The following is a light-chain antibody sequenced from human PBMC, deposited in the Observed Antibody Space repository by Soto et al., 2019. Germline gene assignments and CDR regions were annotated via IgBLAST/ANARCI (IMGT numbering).Light chain of an antibody. Sequence: QSALTQPPSASGSPGQSVTISCTGTSSDVGTYNYVSWYQQHPGKAPKLLIYEVSKRPSGVPDRFSGSKSGTTASLTVSGLQADDEADYYCNSYAGSNYLVFGGGTKLTVL. CDR3: NSYAGSNYLV. CDR2: EVS. J-gene: IGLJ2*01. V-gene: IGLV2-8*01. CDR1: SSDVGTYNY.